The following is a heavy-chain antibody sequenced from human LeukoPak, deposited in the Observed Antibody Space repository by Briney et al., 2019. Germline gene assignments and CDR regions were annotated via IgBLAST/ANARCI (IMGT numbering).Heavy chain of an antibody. J-gene: IGHJ6*02. V-gene: IGHV4-4*07. Sequence: PSETLSLTCTVSGGSISSYYWSWIRQPAGKGLEWIGRIYTSGSTNYNPSLKSRVTMSVDTSKNQSSLKLSSVTAADTAVYYCASSGFSGSSTLYYYYYGMDVWGQGTTVTVSS. CDR1: GGSISSYY. CDR3: ASSGFSGSSTLYYYYYGMDV. CDR2: IYTSGST. D-gene: IGHD3-22*01.